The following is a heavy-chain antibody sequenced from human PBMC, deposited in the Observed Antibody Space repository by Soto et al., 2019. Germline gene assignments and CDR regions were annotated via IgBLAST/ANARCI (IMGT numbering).Heavy chain of an antibody. V-gene: IGHV4-59*01. J-gene: IGHJ4*02. CDR1: GGSISSYY. CDR2: VYYSGTT. Sequence: PSETLSLTCTVSGGSISSYYWTWIRQPPGKGLEWVGYVYYSGTTYYNPSLQSRVTISVDTSKNQFSLKVKSVTAADTAIYYCARAGSTCRYFFDYWGQGSLVTVSS. CDR3: ARAGSTCRYFFDY. D-gene: IGHD6-13*01.